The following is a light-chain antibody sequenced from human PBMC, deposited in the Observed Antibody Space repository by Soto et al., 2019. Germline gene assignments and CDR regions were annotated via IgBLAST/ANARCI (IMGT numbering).Light chain of an antibody. J-gene: IGKJ1*01. CDR1: QYIGSA. Sequence: EIVLTQSPCTLSLSPGDRVTLSCRASQYIGSAVAWYHQRSGQAPRLLIFDASIRVPTTPARFSGSVSGTEFTLTISSLESEDFAVYFCQQYGDRPRTFGQGTKVDIK. CDR2: DAS. V-gene: IGKV3-15*01. CDR3: QQYGDRPRT.